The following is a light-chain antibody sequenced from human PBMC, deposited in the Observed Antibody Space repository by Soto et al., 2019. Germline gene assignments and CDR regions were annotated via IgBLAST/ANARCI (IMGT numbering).Light chain of an antibody. CDR2: EVN. V-gene: IGLV2-14*01. J-gene: IGLJ1*01. CDR3: SSYTTRTTLYV. Sequence: QSALTQPASVSGSPGQSITISCTGTGSDVGGYNYVSWYQQHPGKAPKLMIYEVNNRPSGVSNRFSGSKSGDTASLTISGLQAEDEADYYCSSYTTRTTLYVFGTGTKVTVL. CDR1: GSDVGGYNY.